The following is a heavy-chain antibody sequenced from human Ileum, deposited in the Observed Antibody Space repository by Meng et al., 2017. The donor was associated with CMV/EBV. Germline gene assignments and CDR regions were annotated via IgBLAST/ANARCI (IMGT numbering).Heavy chain of an antibody. J-gene: IGHJ6*02. CDR1: GYTFTSYD. D-gene: IGHD4-11*01. Sequence: ASVKVSCKTSGYTFTSYDINWVRQAAGQGLEWVGWMNPTTGNRGYAQKFQGRVTITRNTSISTAYMELSSLRSEDTAVYYCAAFTGDYGMDVWGQGTTVTVSS. V-gene: IGHV1-8*03. CDR3: AAFTGDYGMDV. CDR2: MNPTTGNR.